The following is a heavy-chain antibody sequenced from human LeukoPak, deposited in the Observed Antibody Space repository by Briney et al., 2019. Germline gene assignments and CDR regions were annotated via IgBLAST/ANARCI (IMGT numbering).Heavy chain of an antibody. CDR1: GFTFDDYA. J-gene: IGHJ1*01. Sequence: GRSLRLSCAASGFTFDDYAMHWVRHAPGKGLAWVSGISWNSGSIGYADSVKGRFTISRDNAKNSLYLQMNSLRAEDTALYYCAKDEDVNSSRRGLWLSRFGSNNLFQHWGQGTLVTVSS. CDR3: AKDEDVNSSRRGLWLSRFGSNNLFQH. CDR2: ISWNSGSI. V-gene: IGHV3-9*01. D-gene: IGHD6-19*01.